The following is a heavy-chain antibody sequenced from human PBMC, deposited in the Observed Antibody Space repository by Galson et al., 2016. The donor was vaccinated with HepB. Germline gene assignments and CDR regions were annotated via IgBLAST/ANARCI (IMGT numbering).Heavy chain of an antibody. J-gene: IGHJ6*02. Sequence: SLRLSCAASGFTYSMSWMTWVRQAPGKGLEWVANISPDGNTVNYLDSVKGRFTISRDNAKTSLFLQMNSLRAEDTSVYYCARDFSWNALDHWGQGTTVTVSS. CDR3: ARDFSWNALDH. CDR2: ISPDGNTV. V-gene: IGHV3-7*04. CDR1: GFTYSMSW. D-gene: IGHD1-1*01.